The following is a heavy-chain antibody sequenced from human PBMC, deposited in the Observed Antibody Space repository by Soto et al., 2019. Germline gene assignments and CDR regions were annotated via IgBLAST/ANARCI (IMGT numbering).Heavy chain of an antibody. CDR1: GFTFSNYG. D-gene: IGHD1-26*01. CDR3: AKARVRIVGANSFDY. CDR2: ISDDGDKR. Sequence: GGSLRLSCVGSGFTFSNYGMHWVRQPPGKGLEWVALISDDGDKRYYADSVRGRLIISRDNSKDTLYLQMNSLGPDDTAVYFCAKARVRIVGANSFDYWGHGTPVTASS. J-gene: IGHJ4*01. V-gene: IGHV3-30*18.